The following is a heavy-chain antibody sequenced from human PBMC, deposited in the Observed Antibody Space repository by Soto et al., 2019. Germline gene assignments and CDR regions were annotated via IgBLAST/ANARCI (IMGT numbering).Heavy chain of an antibody. V-gene: IGHV4-61*01. CDR1: GGSVSSGRFY. CDR3: ARDGHDILTGDYSDY. Sequence: SENLSLTCTVSGGSVSSGRFYYNWIRQPPGKGLAWLGYIYSSVSTNYNPARKIRVTISLDTSNNQFSLRLSSVSAADTAVYYGARDGHDILTGDYSDYWGQGLLVTVSS. CDR2: IYSSVST. J-gene: IGHJ4*02. D-gene: IGHD3-9*01.